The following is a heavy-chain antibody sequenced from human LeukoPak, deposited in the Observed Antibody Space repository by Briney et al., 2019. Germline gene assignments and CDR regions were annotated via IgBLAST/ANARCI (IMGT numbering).Heavy chain of an antibody. CDR3: ARFGAMPYNFDY. J-gene: IGHJ4*02. CDR2: IYYSGST. D-gene: IGHD2-2*01. Sequence: SSETLSLTCAVCGGSISSYYWSWIRQPPGKGLEWIGYIYYSGSTNYNPSLKSRVTISVDTSKNQFSLKLSSVTAADTAVYYCARFGAMPYNFDYWGQGTLVTVSS. CDR1: GGSISSYY. V-gene: IGHV4-59*01.